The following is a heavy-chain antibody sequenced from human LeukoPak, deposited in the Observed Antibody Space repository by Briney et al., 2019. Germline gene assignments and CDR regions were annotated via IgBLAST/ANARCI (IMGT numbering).Heavy chain of an antibody. J-gene: IGHJ6*02. D-gene: IGHD3-3*01. CDR3: TRSLGVVIHGGMDV. V-gene: IGHV4-59*01. CDR1: GGSISSYH. Sequence: PSETLSLTCTVSGGSISSYHWSWIRQPPGKGLEWMGHIYYTGSTNYNPSLKSRVTISLDTSKNQFSLKLSSVTAADTAVYYCTRSLGVVIHGGMDVWGQGTTVTVSS. CDR2: IYYTGST.